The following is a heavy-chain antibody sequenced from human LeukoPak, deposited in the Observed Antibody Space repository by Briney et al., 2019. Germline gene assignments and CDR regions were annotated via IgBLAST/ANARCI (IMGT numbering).Heavy chain of an antibody. CDR2: IHPGDSDT. Sequence: GESLKISCKGSGYSFTSYGIGWVRQMPGKGLEWMGIIHPGDSDTRYSPPFQGQVTISADKSINTAYLQWGSLKASDTAMYYCARRGHGEGVYFDYWGQGTLVTVSS. V-gene: IGHV5-51*01. CDR3: ARRGHGEGVYFDY. CDR1: GYSFTSYG. J-gene: IGHJ4*02. D-gene: IGHD3-10*01.